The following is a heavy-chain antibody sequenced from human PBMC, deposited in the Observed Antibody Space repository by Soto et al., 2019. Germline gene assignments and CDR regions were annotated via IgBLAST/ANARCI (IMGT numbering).Heavy chain of an antibody. CDR1: GYSFSGHF. D-gene: IGHD2-15*01. J-gene: IGHJ4*02. V-gene: IGHV1-2*02. CDR2: INSSTGGR. CDR3: ARGSQPLRQCRGSSCYSSFDY. Sequence: ASVKVSCKVSGYSFSGHFMHWVRQASGEGPEWLGWINSSTGGRNLAQKFQGRVTMTRDTSISTAYMELSGLTSDHTVIYYCARGSQPLRQCRGSSCYSSFDYWGQGTLVTVSS.